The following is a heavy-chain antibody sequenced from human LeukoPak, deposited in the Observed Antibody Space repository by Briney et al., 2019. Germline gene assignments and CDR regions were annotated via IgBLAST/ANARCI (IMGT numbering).Heavy chain of an antibody. V-gene: IGHV3-7*03. Sequence: GGSLRLSCAASGFTFSSYWMSWVRQAPGKGPEWVANIKQDGSEKYYVDSVKGRFTISRDNAKNSLYLQMNSLRAEDTAVYYCARGSGYSYGFPDYWGQGTLVTVSS. CDR2: IKQDGSEK. CDR1: GFTFSSYW. J-gene: IGHJ4*02. D-gene: IGHD5-18*01. CDR3: ARGSGYSYGFPDY.